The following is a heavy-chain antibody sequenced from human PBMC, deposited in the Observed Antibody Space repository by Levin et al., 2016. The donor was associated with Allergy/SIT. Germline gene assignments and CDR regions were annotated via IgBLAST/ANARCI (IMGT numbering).Heavy chain of an antibody. J-gene: IGHJ3*02. V-gene: IGHV3-30*03. CDR2: ISYDGSNK. CDR3: ARVAGQQWDDTFDI. Sequence: GESLKISCAASGFTFSSYGMHWVRQAPGKGLEWVSVISYDGSNKYYADSVKGRFTISRDNSKSTVFLHMSSLRADDTAMYYCARVAGQQWDDTFDIWGQGTMVTVSS. D-gene: IGHD1-26*01. CDR1: GFTFSSYG.